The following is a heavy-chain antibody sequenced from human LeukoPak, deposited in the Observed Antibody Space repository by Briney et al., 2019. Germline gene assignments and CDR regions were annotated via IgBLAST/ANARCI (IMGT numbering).Heavy chain of an antibody. J-gene: IGHJ4*02. CDR3: ARADSGSYYTGLFDY. D-gene: IGHD1-26*01. CDR2: ISGSGGST. CDR1: GVTFSSHA. Sequence: AGGSLRLSRAASGVTFSSHAMSGVRQAPGRGLEGGSAISGSGGSTYYADSVKGRFTICRDNSKNTLYLQMNSVRGEDTAVYYCARADSGSYYTGLFDYWGQGTLVTVSS. V-gene: IGHV3-23*01.